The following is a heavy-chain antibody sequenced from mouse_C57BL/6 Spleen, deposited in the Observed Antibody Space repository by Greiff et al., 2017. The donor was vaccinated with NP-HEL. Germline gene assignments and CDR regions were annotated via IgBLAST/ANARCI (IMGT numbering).Heavy chain of an antibody. CDR2: INPGSGGT. D-gene: IGHD2-5*01. J-gene: IGHJ4*01. CDR1: GYAFTNYL. V-gene: IGHV1-54*01. CDR3: YYSNYRGDAMDY. Sequence: VQLQQSGAELVRPGTSVKVSCKASGYAFTNYLIEWVKQRPGQGLEWIGVINPGSGGTNYNEKFKGKATLTADKSSSTAYMQLSSLTSEDSAVYVCYYSNYRGDAMDYWGQGTSVTVSS.